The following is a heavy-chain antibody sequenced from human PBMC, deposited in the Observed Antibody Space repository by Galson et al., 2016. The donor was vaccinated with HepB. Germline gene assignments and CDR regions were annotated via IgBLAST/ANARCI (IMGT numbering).Heavy chain of an antibody. V-gene: IGHV1-69*06. D-gene: IGHD2-2*01. CDR2: IIPIFGTA. J-gene: IGHJ3*02. CDR1: GGSFSSYA. CDR3: ARDTSWKGFDAFHI. Sequence: SCKASGGSFSSYAISWVRQAPGQGLQWMGGIIPIFGTANYAQKFQGRVTITADKSTSTAYIELSSLRSEDTAVYYCARDTSWKGFDAFHIWGQGTMVTVSS.